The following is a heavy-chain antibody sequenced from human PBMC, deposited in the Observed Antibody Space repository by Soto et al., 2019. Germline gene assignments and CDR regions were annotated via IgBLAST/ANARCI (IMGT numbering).Heavy chain of an antibody. Sequence: ASVKVSCKASGYTFTSYGISWVRQAPGQGLEWMGWISAYNGNTNYAQKLQGRVTMTTDTSTSTAYMELRSLRSDDTAVYYCARGGQNYDFWSGPPCHYYYYYYMDVWGKGTTVTVSS. CDR2: ISAYNGNT. V-gene: IGHV1-18*01. CDR3: ARGGQNYDFWSGPPCHYYYYYYMDV. D-gene: IGHD3-3*01. J-gene: IGHJ6*03. CDR1: GYTFTSYG.